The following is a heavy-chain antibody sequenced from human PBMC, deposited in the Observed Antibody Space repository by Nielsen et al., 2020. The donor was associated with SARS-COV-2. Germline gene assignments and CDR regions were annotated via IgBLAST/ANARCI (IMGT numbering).Heavy chain of an antibody. Sequence: SETLSLTCTVSGDSISNMGYYWGWIRQPPGKGLEWIGTIHYIGSSYYDPSLKGRATMSVDTSKNQFSLRLYSVTAADTAVYYCARSKGSYYDVFWGTNRHFDDWGQGTLVTVSS. V-gene: IGHV4-39*01. D-gene: IGHD3-16*02. CDR1: GDSISNMGYY. CDR2: IHYIGSS. CDR3: ARSKGSYYDVFWGTNRHFDD. J-gene: IGHJ4*02.